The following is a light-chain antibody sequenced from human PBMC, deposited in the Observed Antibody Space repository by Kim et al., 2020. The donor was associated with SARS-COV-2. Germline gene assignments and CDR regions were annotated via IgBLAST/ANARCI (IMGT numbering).Light chain of an antibody. CDR1: SGRIARNY. CDR3: QSYDSTNHWV. V-gene: IGLV6-57*03. J-gene: IGLJ3*02. CDR2: ADK. Sequence: KTVTIACTRSSGRIARNYVQWYQQRPCSAPTTVIYADKQRPSGVPDRFSGSIDSSSNSASLTISGMRPEDEADYYCQSYDSTNHWVFGGGTQLTVL.